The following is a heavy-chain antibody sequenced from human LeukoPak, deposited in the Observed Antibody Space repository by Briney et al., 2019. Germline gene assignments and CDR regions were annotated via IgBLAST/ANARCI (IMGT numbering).Heavy chain of an antibody. Sequence: PGRSLRLSCAASGFTFDDYAMHWVRQAPGKGLEWVSGISWNSGSIGYADSVKGRFTISRDNAKNSLYLQMNSLRAEDTALYYCAKAPVRGQQLASSNWFDPWGQGTLVTVSS. CDR1: GFTFDDYA. V-gene: IGHV3-9*01. D-gene: IGHD6-13*01. CDR2: ISWNSGSI. CDR3: AKAPVRGQQLASSNWFDP. J-gene: IGHJ5*02.